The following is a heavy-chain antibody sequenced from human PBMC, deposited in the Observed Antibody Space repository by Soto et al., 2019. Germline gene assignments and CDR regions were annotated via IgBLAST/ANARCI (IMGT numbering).Heavy chain of an antibody. CDR2: IYYSGST. Sequence: QLQLQESGPGLVKPSETLSLTCTVSGGSISSSSYYWGWIRQPPGKGLEWIGSIYYSGSTYYNPSLKSRVTISVDTSKNQFSLKLSSVTAADTAVYYCARHENPQLEIDYWGQGTLVTVSS. V-gene: IGHV4-39*01. CDR1: GGSISSSSYY. CDR3: ARHENPQLEIDY. D-gene: IGHD6-13*01. J-gene: IGHJ4*02.